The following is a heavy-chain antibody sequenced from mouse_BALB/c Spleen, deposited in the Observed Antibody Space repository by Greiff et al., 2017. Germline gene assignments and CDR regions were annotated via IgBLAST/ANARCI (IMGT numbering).Heavy chain of an antibody. V-gene: IGHV1-4*01. CDR1: GYTFTSYT. CDR2: INPSSGYT. Sequence: VQLQQSGAELARPGASVKMSCKASGYTFTSYTMHWVKQRPGQGLEWIGYINPSSGYTNYNQKFKDKATFTADKSASTAYMQLSSLTSEDSAVYYCARLDYGNYWGQGTTLTVSS. J-gene: IGHJ2*01. CDR3: ARLDYGNY. D-gene: IGHD2-1*01.